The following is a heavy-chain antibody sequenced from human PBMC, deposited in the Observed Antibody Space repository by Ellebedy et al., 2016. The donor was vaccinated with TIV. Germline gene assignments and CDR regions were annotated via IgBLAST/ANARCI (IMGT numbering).Heavy chain of an antibody. CDR3: ARDRMYYYDSGGSYQYYGMDV. CDR2: ILDSGRT. CDR1: GDSVSSGNYY. V-gene: IGHV4-61*01. D-gene: IGHD3-22*01. J-gene: IGHJ6*02. Sequence: SETLSLTXNVSGDSVSSGNYYWSWIRQPPGKPLEWIGYILDSGRTDYNPSLKSRVTLSIDTPKKQFSLKLTSVTAADTAVYYCARDRMYYYDSGGSYQYYGMDVWGQGTTVTVSS.